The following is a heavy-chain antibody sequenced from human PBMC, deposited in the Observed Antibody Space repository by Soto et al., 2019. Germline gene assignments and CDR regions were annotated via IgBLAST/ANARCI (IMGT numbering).Heavy chain of an antibody. Sequence: QVQLQESGPGLVKPSETLSLTCTVSGGSISSYYWSWIRQPAGKGLEWIGRIYTSGSTNYNPSLTSRVTMSVDTSKTQFSLKLSSVTAADTAVYYCARDEGYSSSSGWFDPWGQGTLVTVSS. V-gene: IGHV4-4*07. J-gene: IGHJ5*02. CDR2: IYTSGST. D-gene: IGHD6-6*01. CDR3: ARDEGYSSSSGWFDP. CDR1: GGSISSYY.